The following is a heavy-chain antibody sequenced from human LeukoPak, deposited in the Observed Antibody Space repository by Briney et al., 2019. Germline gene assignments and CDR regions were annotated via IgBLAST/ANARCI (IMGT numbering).Heavy chain of an antibody. CDR3: ARKLLVGDYIGGDWFDL. D-gene: IGHD4-17*01. CDR2: ISGFNGNT. J-gene: IGHJ5*02. V-gene: IGHV1-18*01. Sequence: ASVKVSCKASGYTFTSYGINWVRQAPGQGLEWMGWISGFNGNTNYAQKLQGRVTMTTDTSTSTAYMDLRSLRSDDTAVYFCARKLLVGDYIGGDWFDLWGQGTLVTVSS. CDR1: GYTFTSYG.